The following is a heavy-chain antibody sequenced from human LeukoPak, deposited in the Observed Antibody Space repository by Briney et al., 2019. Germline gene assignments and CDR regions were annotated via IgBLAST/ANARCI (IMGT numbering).Heavy chain of an antibody. J-gene: IGHJ4*02. Sequence: GGSLRLSCAASGFTFSSYAMSWVRQAPGKGLEWVSAISGSGGSTYYADSVKGRLTISRDNSKNTLYLQMNSLRAEDTAVYYCAKDPVLRFLEWSSPSYFDYWGQGTLVTVSS. CDR1: GFTFSSYA. CDR3: AKDPVLRFLEWSSPSYFDY. V-gene: IGHV3-23*01. CDR2: ISGSGGST. D-gene: IGHD3-3*01.